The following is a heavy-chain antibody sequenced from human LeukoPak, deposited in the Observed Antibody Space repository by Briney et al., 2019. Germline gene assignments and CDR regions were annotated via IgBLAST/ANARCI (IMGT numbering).Heavy chain of an antibody. CDR3: ARGQNAWFDP. V-gene: IGHV4-59*01. CDR1: GGSISSYY. Sequence: SETLSLTCTVSGGSISSYYWSWIRQPPGKGLEWIGYIFYSGSTNYNPSLKSRVTISIDTSKNQFSLELTSVTAADTAVYYCARGQNAWFDPWGQGTLVTVSS. J-gene: IGHJ5*02. CDR2: IFYSGST.